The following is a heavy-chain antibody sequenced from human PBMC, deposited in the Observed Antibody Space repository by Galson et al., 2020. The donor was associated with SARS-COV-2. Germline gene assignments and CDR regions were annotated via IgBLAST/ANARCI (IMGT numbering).Heavy chain of an antibody. Sequence: GGSLRLSCAASGFSFSDYYMTWIRQAPGKGLEWLSYISGTSIYTNYAGSVKGRFTISRDNDKNSLFLHMRSLRPDDTAVYHCARDPRLGNAYDIWGRGTMVTVSS. CDR2: ISGTSIYT. D-gene: IGHD7-27*01. CDR1: GFSFSDYY. J-gene: IGHJ3*02. V-gene: IGHV3-11*05. CDR3: ARDPRLGNAYDI.